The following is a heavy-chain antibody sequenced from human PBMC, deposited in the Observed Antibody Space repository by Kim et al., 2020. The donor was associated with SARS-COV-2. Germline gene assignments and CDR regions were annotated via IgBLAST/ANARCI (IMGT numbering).Heavy chain of an antibody. Sequence: GGSLRLSCSASGFTFSSYAMHWVRQAPGKGLEYVSAISSNGGSTYYADSVKGRFTISRDNSKNTLYLQMSSLRAEDTAVYYCVSSSYSNYWYFDLWGRGTLVTVSS. CDR2: ISSNGGST. CDR3: VSSSYSNYWYFDL. V-gene: IGHV3-64D*06. D-gene: IGHD4-4*01. CDR1: GFTFSSYA. J-gene: IGHJ2*01.